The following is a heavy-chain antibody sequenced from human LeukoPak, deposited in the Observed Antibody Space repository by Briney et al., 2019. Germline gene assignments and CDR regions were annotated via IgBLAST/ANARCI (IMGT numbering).Heavy chain of an antibody. Sequence: GGSLRLSCAASGFTFSSYWMSWVRQAPGKGLEWVANIKQDGSEKYYVDSVRGRSTISRDNAKNSLYLQMNSLRAEDTAVYYCARDDTVTTRVGFIDWGQGTLVTVSS. J-gene: IGHJ4*02. CDR2: IKQDGSEK. CDR1: GFTFSSYW. D-gene: IGHD4-17*01. V-gene: IGHV3-7*01. CDR3: ARDDTVTTRVGFID.